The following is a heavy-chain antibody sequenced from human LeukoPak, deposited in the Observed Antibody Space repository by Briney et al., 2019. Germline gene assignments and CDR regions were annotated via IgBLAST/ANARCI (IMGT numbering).Heavy chain of an antibody. CDR3: ARIKPTTFSSKYYFDY. J-gene: IGHJ4*02. V-gene: IGHV3-33*01. CDR2: IWYDGSNK. D-gene: IGHD3-16*01. CDR1: GFTFSSYG. Sequence: GGSLRLSCAASGFTFSSYGMHWVRQAPGKGLEWVAVIWYDGSNKYYADSVKGRFTISRDNAKNSLYLQMNSLRAEDTAVYYCARIKPTTFSSKYYFDYWGQGTLVTVSS.